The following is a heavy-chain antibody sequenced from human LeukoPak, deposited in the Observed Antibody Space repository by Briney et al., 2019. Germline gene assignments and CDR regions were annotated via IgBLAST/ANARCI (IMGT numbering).Heavy chain of an antibody. D-gene: IGHD2-15*01. V-gene: IGHV4-39*07. CDR1: GGSISSSSYY. J-gene: IGHJ3*02. CDR2: IYYSGST. CDR3: VVAATLDAFDI. Sequence: SETLSLTCTVSGGSISSSSYYWGWIRQPPGKGLEWIGSIYYSGSTYYNPSLKIRVTISVDTSKNQFSLKLSSVPAADTAVYYAVVAATLDAFDIWGQGTMVTVSS.